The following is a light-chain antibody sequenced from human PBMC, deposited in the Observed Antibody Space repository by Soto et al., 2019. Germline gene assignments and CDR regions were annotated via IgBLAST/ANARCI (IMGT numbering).Light chain of an antibody. V-gene: IGKV1-33*01. CDR1: QDIRKY. J-gene: IGKJ5*01. CDR3: RQYDNLPLI. Sequence: IKMTQSPSSLSASVGDRVTITCQATQDIRKYLNWYQQKPGKAPKLLIYDASSLETGVPSRFSGSGSGTDFTLTISSLQPEDVATYYCRQYDNLPLIFGQGTRLEIK. CDR2: DAS.